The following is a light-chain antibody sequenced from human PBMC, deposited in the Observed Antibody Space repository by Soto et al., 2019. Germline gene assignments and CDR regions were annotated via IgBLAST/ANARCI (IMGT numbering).Light chain of an antibody. CDR2: GAS. Sequence: EIVLTQSPGTLSLSPGERATLSCRASQSVSTSYFAWYQPKPGQAPRLLIYGASSRATGIPDRFSGSGSGTDFTLTISRLEPEDLAVYYCQHYGSSLPYTFGQGTKLEIK. J-gene: IGKJ2*01. CDR3: QHYGSSLPYT. CDR1: QSVSTSY. V-gene: IGKV3-20*01.